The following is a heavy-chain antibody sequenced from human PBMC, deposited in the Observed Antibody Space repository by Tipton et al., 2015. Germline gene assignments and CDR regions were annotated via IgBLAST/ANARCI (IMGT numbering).Heavy chain of an antibody. J-gene: IGHJ4*02. CDR1: TYSISRDSY. CDR3: ACQDYDSLTRDYQTVDY. D-gene: IGHD3-9*01. Sequence: TLSLTCTISTYSISRDSYWSWIRQPPGKGLEWIGSISHSGNTYYNPSLKSRVTMSRDTSKNQFSLKLTSVTAADTAVYYCACQDYDSLTRDYQTVDYWGQGTLVTVSS. CDR2: ISHSGNT. V-gene: IGHV4-38-2*02.